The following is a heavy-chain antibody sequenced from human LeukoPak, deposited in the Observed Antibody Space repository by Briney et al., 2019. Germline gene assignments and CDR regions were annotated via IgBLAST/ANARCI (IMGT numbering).Heavy chain of an antibody. D-gene: IGHD2-21*02. CDR1: DGSISSYY. J-gene: IGHJ4*02. CDR2: IYSSGST. Sequence: SETLSLTCTVSDGSISSYYWSWIRQPPGKGLEWIGYIYSSGSTNYNPSLKSRITIPVDTSKNQFSLTLSSVTAADTAVYYCARHRSEHIVVVTATHFDYWGQGTLVTVSS. CDR3: ARHRSEHIVVVTATHFDY. V-gene: IGHV4-59*08.